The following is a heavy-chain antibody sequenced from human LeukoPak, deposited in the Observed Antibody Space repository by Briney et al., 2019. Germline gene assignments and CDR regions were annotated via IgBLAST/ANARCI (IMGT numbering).Heavy chain of an antibody. CDR1: GFTFSSYA. Sequence: GGSLRLSCAASGFTFSSYAMHWVRQAPGKGLEWVAVISYDGRNNYYADSVKGRFTISRDNSKNTLYLQMNSLRAEVTAVFYCARTSYSSGWSPFDYWGQGTLVSVSS. CDR2: ISYDGRNN. V-gene: IGHV3-30*04. CDR3: ARTSYSSGWSPFDY. J-gene: IGHJ4*02. D-gene: IGHD6-19*01.